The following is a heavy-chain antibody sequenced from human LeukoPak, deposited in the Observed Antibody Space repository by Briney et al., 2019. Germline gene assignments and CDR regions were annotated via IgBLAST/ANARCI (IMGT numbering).Heavy chain of an antibody. V-gene: IGHV4-39*07. CDR3: ANHPYCSSTSCYTGKVLDV. CDR2: IYYSGST. D-gene: IGHD2-2*02. J-gene: IGHJ6*04. Sequence: SETLSLTCTVSGGSISSSSYYWGWIRQPPGKGLEWIGSIYYSGSTYYNPSLKSRVTISVDTSKNQFSLKLSSVTAADTAVYYCANHPYCSSTSCYTGKVLDVWGKGTTVTVSS. CDR1: GGSISSSSYY.